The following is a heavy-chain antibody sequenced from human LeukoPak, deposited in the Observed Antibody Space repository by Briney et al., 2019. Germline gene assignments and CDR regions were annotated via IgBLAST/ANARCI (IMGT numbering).Heavy chain of an antibody. J-gene: IGHJ5*02. CDR1: GGSISSYY. D-gene: IGHD1-26*01. V-gene: IGHV4-59*01. CDR2: IYYSGST. Sequence: SETLSLTCTVSGGSISSYYWSWIRQPPGKGLEWIGYIYYSGSTNYNPSLKSRISISVDTPKNQFSLKLSSVTAADTAVYYCARDSGSGSPLDWFDPWGQGTLVTVSS. CDR3: ARDSGSGSPLDWFDP.